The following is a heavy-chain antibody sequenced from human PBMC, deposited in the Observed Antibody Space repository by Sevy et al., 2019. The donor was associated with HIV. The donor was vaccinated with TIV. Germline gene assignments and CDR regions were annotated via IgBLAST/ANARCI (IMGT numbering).Heavy chain of an antibody. Sequence: GGSLRLSCVGSGFTFRNFGVHWLRQAPGKGLEWLSVVSYDGSSKYYVDSVKGRFIVSRDNSKNTLYLQMNSLRTEDTAVYYSARGGSGGYYYYGVDVWGQGTTVTVSS. V-gene: IGHV3-30*03. CDR1: GFTFRNFG. CDR3: ARGGSGGYYYYGVDV. J-gene: IGHJ6*02. CDR2: VSYDGSSK. D-gene: IGHD3-10*01.